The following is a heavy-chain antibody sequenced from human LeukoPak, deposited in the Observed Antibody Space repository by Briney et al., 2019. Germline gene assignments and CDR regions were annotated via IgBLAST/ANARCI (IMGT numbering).Heavy chain of an antibody. CDR1: GFTFSSYA. Sequence: GGSLRLSCAASGFTFSSYAMHWVRQAPGKWLEWVAVISYDGSNKYYADSVKGRFTISRDNSKNTLYLQMNSLRAEDTAVYYCARDRTQYCSGGSCYSGGYWGQGTLVTVSS. D-gene: IGHD2-15*01. J-gene: IGHJ4*02. CDR2: ISYDGSNK. V-gene: IGHV3-30*04. CDR3: ARDRTQYCSGGSCYSGGY.